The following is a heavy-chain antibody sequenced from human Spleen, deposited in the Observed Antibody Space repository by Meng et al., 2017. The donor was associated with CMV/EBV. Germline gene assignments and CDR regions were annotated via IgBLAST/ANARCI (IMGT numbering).Heavy chain of an antibody. V-gene: IGHV4-59*01. Sequence: SGGSINSYFWGWIRQPPGKGLEWIGDIYYSGSTNYNPSLKSRVTISMDTSKNHFSLKLSSVTAADTAVYYCARDGLVGGSYWRWFDPWGQGALVTVSS. CDR3: ARDGLVGGSYWRWFDP. J-gene: IGHJ5*02. CDR1: GGSINSYF. CDR2: IYYSGST. D-gene: IGHD1-26*01.